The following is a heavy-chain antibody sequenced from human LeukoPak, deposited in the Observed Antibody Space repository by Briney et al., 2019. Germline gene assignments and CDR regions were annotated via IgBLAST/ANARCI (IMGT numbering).Heavy chain of an antibody. V-gene: IGHV3-53*01. CDR3: ARGAVRVARLDAFDI. CDR2: IYSGGST. Sequence: PGGSLRLSCAASGFTVAGNYMSWVRQAPGRGLECVSVIYSGGSTYYADSVKGRFTISRDNSKNTLYLQMNSLREEDTAVYYCARGAVRVARLDAFDIWGQGTMVIVSS. CDR1: GFTVAGNY. D-gene: IGHD2-8*02. J-gene: IGHJ3*02.